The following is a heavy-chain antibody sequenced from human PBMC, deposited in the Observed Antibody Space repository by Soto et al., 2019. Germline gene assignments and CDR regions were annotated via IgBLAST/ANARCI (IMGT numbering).Heavy chain of an antibody. J-gene: IGHJ4*02. Sequence: SETLSLTCAVSGASVSSTYWWSWVRQPPGKGPEWIGEINHRGSANYNPSLKSRVTMSLDISKSQFSLRLTSVTAADTAIYFCARYNAASGTYYFDDWGRGALVNVSS. CDR2: INHRGSA. D-gene: IGHD6-13*01. V-gene: IGHV4-4*02. CDR1: GASVSSTYW. CDR3: ARYNAASGTYYFDD.